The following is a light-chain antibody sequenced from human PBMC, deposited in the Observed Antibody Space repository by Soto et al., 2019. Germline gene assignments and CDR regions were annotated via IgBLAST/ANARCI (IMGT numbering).Light chain of an antibody. Sequence: DIQMTQSPSTLSASVGDRVTITCRASQSISDLLAWYQQQPGKAPRILIYRASRLESGVPSRFIGSGSGTEFTITISSLQPDDFSTYYCQQYNSFSPFGGGTKVEIK. V-gene: IGKV1-5*03. CDR3: QQYNSFSP. CDR2: RAS. CDR1: QSISDL. J-gene: IGKJ4*02.